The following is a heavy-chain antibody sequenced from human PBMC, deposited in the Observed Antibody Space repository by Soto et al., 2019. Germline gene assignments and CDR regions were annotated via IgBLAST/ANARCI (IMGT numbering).Heavy chain of an antibody. D-gene: IGHD3-10*01. J-gene: IGHJ5*02. CDR1: GFTFSSYA. CDR3: AKDPSNVLLWFGELSGWFDP. CDR2: MSGSGGST. Sequence: EVQLLESGGGLVQPGGSLRLSCAASGFTFSSYAMSWVRQAPGKGLEWVSAMSGSGGSTYSADSVKGRFTISRDNSKNTLYLQMNSLRAEDTAVYYCAKDPSNVLLWFGELSGWFDPWGQGTLVTVSS. V-gene: IGHV3-23*01.